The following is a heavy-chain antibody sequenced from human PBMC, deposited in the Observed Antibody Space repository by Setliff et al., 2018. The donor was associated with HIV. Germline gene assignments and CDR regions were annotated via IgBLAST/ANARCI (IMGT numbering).Heavy chain of an antibody. V-gene: IGHV3-21*01. J-gene: IGHJ3*02. CDR1: GFTFSSYS. CDR2: ISSSSSYI. Sequence: VGSLRLSCAASGFTFSSYSMNWVRQAPGKGLEWVSSISSSSSYIYYADSVKGRFTISRDNAKNSLYLQMNSLRAEDTAVYYCARDRRSAAGTSGAFDIWGQGTMVTVSS. D-gene: IGHD6-13*01. CDR3: ARDRRSAAGTSGAFDI.